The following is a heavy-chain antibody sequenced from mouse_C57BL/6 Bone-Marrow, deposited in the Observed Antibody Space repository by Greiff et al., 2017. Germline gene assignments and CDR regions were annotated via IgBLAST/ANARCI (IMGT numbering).Heavy chain of an antibody. CDR1: GFTFSDAW. CDR3: SLYCYSNSSYWYFDV. J-gene: IGHJ1*03. Sequence: DVHLVESGGGLVQPGGSMKLSCAASGFTFSDAWMDWVRQSPEKGLEWVAEIRNKANNHATYYAVSVKGRFTISRAYFNSSVYLQMNTLRAEDTDIYYCSLYCYSNSSYWYFDVWGTGTTVTVSS. CDR2: IRNKANNHAT. D-gene: IGHD1-1*01. V-gene: IGHV6-6*01.